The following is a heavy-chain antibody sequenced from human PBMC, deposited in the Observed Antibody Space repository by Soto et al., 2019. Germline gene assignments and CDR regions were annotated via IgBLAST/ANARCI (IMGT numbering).Heavy chain of an antibody. CDR1: GLTFSGYS. CDR2: ISSSSTYM. CDR3: ARDSYGSGSYSVY. D-gene: IGHD3-10*01. J-gene: IGHJ4*02. Sequence: GGSLRLSCAASGLTFSGYSFNWFRQAPGKGLEWVSSISSSSTYMYYSDSVKGRFTISRDNARNSLFLQMNSLRAEDTAVYYCARDSYGSGSYSVYWGQGTLVTVS. V-gene: IGHV3-21*01.